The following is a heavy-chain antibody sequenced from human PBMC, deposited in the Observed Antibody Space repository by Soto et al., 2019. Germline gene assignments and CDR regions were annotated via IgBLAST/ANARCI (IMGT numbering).Heavy chain of an antibody. V-gene: IGHV3-23*01. Sequence: EVQLLESGGGLVQPGGSLRLSCAASGFTFSSYAMSWVRQAPGKGLEWVSAISGSGGSTYYADSVKGRFTISRDNSKNTLYLQMNSLRAEDTAVYYRAKDRSGIAARLVTAFDIWGQGTMVTVSS. CDR2: ISGSGGST. J-gene: IGHJ3*02. CDR1: GFTFSSYA. CDR3: AKDRSGIAARLVTAFDI. D-gene: IGHD6-6*01.